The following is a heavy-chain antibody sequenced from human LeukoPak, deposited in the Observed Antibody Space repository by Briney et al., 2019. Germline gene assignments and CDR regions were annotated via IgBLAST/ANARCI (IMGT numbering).Heavy chain of an antibody. D-gene: IGHD5-12*01. V-gene: IGHV3-30*02. J-gene: IGHJ5*02. Sequence: SVKGQITISKDNSKNTLYLQMNSLRAEDTAVYYCAKDRHFTTYSGYDFTWGQGTLVTVSS. CDR3: AKDRHFTTYSGYDFT.